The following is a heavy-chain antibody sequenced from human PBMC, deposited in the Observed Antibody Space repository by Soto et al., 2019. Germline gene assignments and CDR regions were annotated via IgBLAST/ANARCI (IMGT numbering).Heavy chain of an antibody. CDR3: ARDGLRAKGDDY. V-gene: IGHV3-11*01. D-gene: IGHD3-10*01. J-gene: IGHJ4*02. Sequence: GESLKISCAASGFTFSDYYMSWIRQAPGKGLEWVSYISSSGSTIYYADSVKGRFTISRDNAKNSLYLQMNSLRAEDTAVYYCARDGLRAKGDDYWGQGTLVTVSS. CDR1: GFTFSDYY. CDR2: ISSSGSTI.